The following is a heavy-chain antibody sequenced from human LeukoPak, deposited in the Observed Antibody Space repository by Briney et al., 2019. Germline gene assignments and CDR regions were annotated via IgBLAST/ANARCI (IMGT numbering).Heavy chain of an antibody. CDR1: GGSISSYY. V-gene: IGHV4-59*12. CDR3: ARGRYYYGLGSYGWFDP. CDR2: IYYSGST. Sequence: SETLSLTCTVSGGSISSYYWSWIRQPPGKGLEWIGYIYYSGSTNYNPSLKSRVTISVDTSKNQFSLKLTSVTAADTAVYYCARGRYYYGLGSYGWFDPWGQGTLVTVSS. D-gene: IGHD3-10*01. J-gene: IGHJ5*02.